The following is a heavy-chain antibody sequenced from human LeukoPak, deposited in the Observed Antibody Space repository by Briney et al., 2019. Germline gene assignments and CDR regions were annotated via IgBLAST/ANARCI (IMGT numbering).Heavy chain of an antibody. CDR2: ISGSGGST. D-gene: IGHD3-10*01. CDR3: AKDGVALWFGELEYIDY. Sequence: TGGSLRLSCAASGFTFSSYAMSWVRQAPGKGLEWVSAISGSGGSTYYADSVKGRFTISRDNSKNTLYLQMNSLRAEDTAVYYCAKDGVALWFGELEYIDYWGQGTLVTVSS. V-gene: IGHV3-23*01. CDR1: GFTFSSYA. J-gene: IGHJ4*02.